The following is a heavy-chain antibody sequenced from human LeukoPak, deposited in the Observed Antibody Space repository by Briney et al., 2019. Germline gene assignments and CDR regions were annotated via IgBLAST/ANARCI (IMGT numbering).Heavy chain of an antibody. Sequence: SETLSLTCAVYGGSYSGYYWSWIRQPPGKGLEWIGDINHSGSHNYHTSLKSRVTIPVDTSKNQLSLKLSSVTAGDTDVYYCARGRIKNRGDRPGHYFDYWGQGTLVTVSS. J-gene: IGHJ4*02. D-gene: IGHD4-17*01. CDR2: INHSGSH. CDR1: GGSYSGYY. CDR3: ARGRIKNRGDRPGHYFDY. V-gene: IGHV4-34*01.